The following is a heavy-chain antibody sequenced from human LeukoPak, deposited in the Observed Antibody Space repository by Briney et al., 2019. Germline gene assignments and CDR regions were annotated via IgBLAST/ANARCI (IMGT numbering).Heavy chain of an antibody. CDR1: GGSIISGGYY. CDR3: ARAEQLVMGVYFDY. Sequence: SSETLSLTCTVSGGSIISGGYYWSWIRQHPGKGLEWIGYIYYSGSTYYNPSLKSRVTISVDTSKNQFSLKLSSVTAADTAVYYCARAEQLVMGVYFDYWGQGTLVTVSS. D-gene: IGHD6-13*01. J-gene: IGHJ4*02. CDR2: IYYSGST. V-gene: IGHV4-31*03.